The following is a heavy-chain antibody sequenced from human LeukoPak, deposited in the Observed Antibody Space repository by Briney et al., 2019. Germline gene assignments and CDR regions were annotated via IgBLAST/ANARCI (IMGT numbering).Heavy chain of an antibody. CDR1: GSIFTSYW. Sequence: GASLQISCEGSGSIFTSYWIGWGRQLPGKGLEWMGIIYPGGSDTRYSPSFQGPVTISADKSISTAYLQWSSLKASDTDMYYCARPMIVVVGGAFDIWGQGTMVTVSS. CDR3: ARPMIVVVGGAFDI. V-gene: IGHV5-51*01. CDR2: IYPGGSDT. J-gene: IGHJ3*02. D-gene: IGHD3-22*01.